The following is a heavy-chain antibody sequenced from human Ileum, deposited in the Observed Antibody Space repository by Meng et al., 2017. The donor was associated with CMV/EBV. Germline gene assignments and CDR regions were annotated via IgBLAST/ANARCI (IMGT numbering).Heavy chain of an antibody. CDR1: AFSATY. CDR3: TRGPIAVGGIRTAWFDP. D-gene: IGHD6-19*01. Sequence: AFSATYLYWVRQAPGQGLECRGWINPSTGATNYAQQFHDGVTMTRDTSISTVYLDLTGLTSDDTAVYYCTRGPIAVGGIRTAWFDPWGQGTLVTVSS. CDR2: INPSTGAT. J-gene: IGHJ5*02. V-gene: IGHV1-2*02.